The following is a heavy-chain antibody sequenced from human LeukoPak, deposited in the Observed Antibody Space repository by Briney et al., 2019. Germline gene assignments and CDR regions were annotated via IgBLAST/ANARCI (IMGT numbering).Heavy chain of an antibody. D-gene: IGHD2-2*01. V-gene: IGHV3-53*01. CDR3: ARGLRHCDRTSCFQPFDC. J-gene: IGHJ4*02. CDR1: GFTVSSSY. CDR2: TYADGYT. Sequence: GGSLRLSCAASGFTVSSSYMTWVRQAPGKGLEWVSVTYADGYTFYADSVKGRFTISRDSSKNTLCLQMNSLRAEDTAMYYCARGLRHCDRTSCFQPFDCWGQGTLVTVSS.